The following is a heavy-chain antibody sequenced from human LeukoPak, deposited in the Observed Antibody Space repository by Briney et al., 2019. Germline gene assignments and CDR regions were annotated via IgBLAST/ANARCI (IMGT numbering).Heavy chain of an antibody. CDR3: ARGTSMVRDIGSGWFDP. V-gene: IGHV4-59*01. CDR2: IYYSGST. D-gene: IGHD3-10*01. CDR1: GGSISSYY. J-gene: IGHJ5*02. Sequence: SETLSLTCTVSGGSISSYYWSWIRQPPGKGLEWIGYIYYSGSTNYNPSLKSRVTISVDTSKNQFSLKLSSVTAADTAVYYCARGTSMVRDIGSGWFDPWGQGTLVTVSS.